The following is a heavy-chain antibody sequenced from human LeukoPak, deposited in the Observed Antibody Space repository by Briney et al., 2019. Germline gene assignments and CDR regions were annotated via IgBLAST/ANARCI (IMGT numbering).Heavy chain of an antibody. Sequence: GGSLRLSCAASGFTFSSYAMSWVRQAPGKGLEWVSAISGSGGSTYYADSVKGRFTISRDNSKNTLYLQMNSLRAEDTAVYYCAKDILHYYDSSGYYGPFDCWGQGTLVTVSS. J-gene: IGHJ4*02. D-gene: IGHD3-22*01. CDR2: ISGSGGST. V-gene: IGHV3-23*01. CDR3: AKDILHYYDSSGYYGPFDC. CDR1: GFTFSSYA.